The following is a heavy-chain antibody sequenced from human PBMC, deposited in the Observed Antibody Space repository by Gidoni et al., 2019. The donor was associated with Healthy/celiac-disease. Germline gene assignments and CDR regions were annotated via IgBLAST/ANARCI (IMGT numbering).Heavy chain of an antibody. V-gene: IGHV1-69*04. CDR2: IIPILGIA. CDR3: ARGTVTTFNWFDP. Sequence: QVQLVQSGAEVKKPGSSVQVSCKASGGTFSSYAISWVRQAPGQGLEWMGRIIPILGIANYAQKFQGRVTITADKSTSTAYMELSSLRSEDTAVYYCARGTVTTFNWFDPWGQGTLVTVSS. D-gene: IGHD4-17*01. CDR1: GGTFSSYA. J-gene: IGHJ5*02.